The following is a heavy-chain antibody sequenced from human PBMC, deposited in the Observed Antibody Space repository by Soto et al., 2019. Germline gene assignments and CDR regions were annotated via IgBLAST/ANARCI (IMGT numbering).Heavy chain of an antibody. CDR3: ARDKGYCSSTSCPWDY. V-gene: IGHV1-69*13. CDR1: GGTFSSYA. Sequence: ASVKVSCKASGGTFSSYAISWVRQAPGRGLEWMGGIIPIFGTANYAQKFQGRVTITADESTSTAYMEPSSLRSEDTAVYYCARDKGYCSSTSCPWDYWGQGTLVTVSS. D-gene: IGHD2-2*01. CDR2: IIPIFGTA. J-gene: IGHJ4*02.